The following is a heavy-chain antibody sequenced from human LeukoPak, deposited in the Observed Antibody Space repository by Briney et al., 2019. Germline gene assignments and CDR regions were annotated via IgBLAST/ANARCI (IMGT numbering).Heavy chain of an antibody. J-gene: IGHJ5*02. V-gene: IGHV1-2*02. CDR2: INPNSGGT. CDR1: GYTFTGYY. D-gene: IGHD6-13*01. Sequence: GASVKVSCKASGYTFTGYYMHWVRQAPGQGLEWMGWINPNSGGTNYAQKFQGRVTMTRDTSISTAYMELSRLRSDDTAVYYCARGGLIAAAGNWFDPWGQGTPVTVSS. CDR3: ARGGLIAAAGNWFDP.